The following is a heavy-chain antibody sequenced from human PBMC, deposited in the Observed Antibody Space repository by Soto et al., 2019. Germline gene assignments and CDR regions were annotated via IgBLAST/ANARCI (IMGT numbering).Heavy chain of an antibody. CDR2: IIPIFATA. J-gene: IGHJ6*02. CDR3: ARGGNCSSTSCYIPPHYYYYDMDV. V-gene: IGHV1-69*13. D-gene: IGHD2-2*02. Sequence: ASVKVSCKTSGGTFSSYAISWVRQAPGQGLEWMGGIIPIFATANYAQKFQGRVTITADESTSTAYMDLSSLRSEDTAMYYCARGGNCSSTSCYIPPHYYYYDMDVWGQGTTVTVSS. CDR1: GGTFSSYA.